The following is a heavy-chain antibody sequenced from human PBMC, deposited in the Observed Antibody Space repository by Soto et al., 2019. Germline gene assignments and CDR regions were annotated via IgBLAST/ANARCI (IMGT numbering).Heavy chain of an antibody. CDR3: ARMRDLRSGSYVYYYYGLDV. J-gene: IGHJ6*02. Sequence: QVQLVESGGGVVQPGRSLRLSCAASGFSFSNYDMHWVRQAPGKGLEWVTVIWYDGSNKYYADSVKGRFTISRDNSKNTLYLQMNSLRAEDTAVYYCARMRDLRSGSYVYYYYGLDVWGQGTTVTVSS. CDR1: GFSFSNYD. V-gene: IGHV3-33*01. D-gene: IGHD1-26*01. CDR2: IWYDGSNK.